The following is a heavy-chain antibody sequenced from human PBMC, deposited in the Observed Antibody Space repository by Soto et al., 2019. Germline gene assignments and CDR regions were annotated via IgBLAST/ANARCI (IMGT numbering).Heavy chain of an antibody. D-gene: IGHD3-22*01. J-gene: IGHJ4*02. V-gene: IGHV5-51*01. CDR1: EYSFSTYW. Sequence: GESLNISCKSSEYSFSTYWIAWVRQMPGKGLEWMGITYPGDPETRYSPSFQGQVTISADKSISTAYLQWSSLKASDTAIYYCARLDTSGYYLDHWGQGTLVTVSS. CDR2: TYPGDPET. CDR3: ARLDTSGYYLDH.